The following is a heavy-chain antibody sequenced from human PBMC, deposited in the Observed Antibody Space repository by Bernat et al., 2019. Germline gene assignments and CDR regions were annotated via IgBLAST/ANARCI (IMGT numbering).Heavy chain of an antibody. V-gene: IGHV4-39*01. J-gene: IGHJ5*02. CDR1: GGSISSSSYY. CDR3: ASRFCKHGPVEYNWFDP. CDR2: IYSSGGT. Sequence: GAGRGVVGPAESLSLAGTVSGGSISSSSYYWGWIRQPPGKGLEWIGRIYSSGGTYYTPSLKSRVTISVDTSKNQFSLKLSSVNAADTAVYYCASRFCKHGPVEYNWFDPWGQGTLVTVSS. D-gene: IGHD3-3*01.